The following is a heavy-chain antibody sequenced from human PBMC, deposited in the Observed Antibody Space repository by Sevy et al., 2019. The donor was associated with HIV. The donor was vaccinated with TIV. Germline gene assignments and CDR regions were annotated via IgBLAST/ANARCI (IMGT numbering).Heavy chain of an antibody. V-gene: IGHV4-39*01. CDR3: ARHGVGLWFGEAIPWFDP. CDR2: IYYSGST. D-gene: IGHD3-10*01. Sequence: SETLSLTCTVSGGSISSSSYYWGWIRQPPGKGLEWIGSIYYSGSTYYNPSLKSRVTISVDTSKNQFYLKLSSVTAADTAAYYCARHGVGLWFGEAIPWFDPWGQGTLVTVSS. CDR1: GGSISSSSYY. J-gene: IGHJ5*02.